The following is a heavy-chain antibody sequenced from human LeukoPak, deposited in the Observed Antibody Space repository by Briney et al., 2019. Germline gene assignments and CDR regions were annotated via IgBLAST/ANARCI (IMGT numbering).Heavy chain of an antibody. CDR3: ARTSSSGLVGGYYFDY. J-gene: IGHJ4*02. CDR2: IHHSGST. V-gene: IGHV4-38-2*02. Sequence: PSETLSLTRTVSGGSISSGYYWGWIRPPPGKGLQWIGSIHHSGSTYYNPALKSRVTISVDTSKNQFSLKLSSVTAGDTAVYYCARTSSSGLVGGYYFDYWGQGTLVTVSS. D-gene: IGHD6-19*01. CDR1: GGSISSGYY.